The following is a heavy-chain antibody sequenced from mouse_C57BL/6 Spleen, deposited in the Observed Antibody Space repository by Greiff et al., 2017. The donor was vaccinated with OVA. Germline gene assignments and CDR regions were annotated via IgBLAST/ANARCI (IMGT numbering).Heavy chain of an antibody. D-gene: IGHD2-1*01. CDR3: ARNCNYVREYDFDY. V-gene: IGHV1-82*01. J-gene: IGHJ2*01. Sequence: QVQLQESGPELVKPGASVKISCKASGYAFSSSWMNWVKQRPGKGLEWIGRIYPGDGATNYNGKFKGKATLTADKSSSTAYMQLNSLTSEDSAVYVSARNCNYVREYDFDYWGQGTTLTVSS. CDR1: GYAFSSSW. CDR2: IYPGDGAT.